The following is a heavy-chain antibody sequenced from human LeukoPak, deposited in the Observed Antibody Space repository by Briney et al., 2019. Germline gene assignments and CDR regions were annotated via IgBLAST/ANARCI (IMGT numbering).Heavy chain of an antibody. CDR1: GLTFTNYW. CDR2: INNDGSST. Sequence: GGSLRLSCAASGLTFTNYWMNWVRQAPGKGLVWVSRINNDGSSTTYADSVKGRFTISRDNAKNTVYLQMNSLRAEDTAVYYCARAPLTTVTTSDYWGQGTLVTVSA. CDR3: ARAPLTTVTTSDY. V-gene: IGHV3-74*01. D-gene: IGHD4-17*01. J-gene: IGHJ4*02.